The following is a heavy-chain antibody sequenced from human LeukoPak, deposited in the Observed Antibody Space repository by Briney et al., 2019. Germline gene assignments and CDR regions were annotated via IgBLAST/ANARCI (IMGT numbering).Heavy chain of an antibody. J-gene: IGHJ3*02. V-gene: IGHV3-23*01. Sequence: GGSLRLSCAASGFTFSSSAMSWVRQAPGEGLEWVSAISNNGGYTYYADSVKGRFTISRDNSKNTLYLQMNSLRAEDTAVYYCAKEGGGGDDADDAFDIWGQGTMVTVSS. CDR2: ISNNGGYT. CDR1: GFTFSSSA. CDR3: AKEGGGGDDADDAFDI. D-gene: IGHD2-21*02.